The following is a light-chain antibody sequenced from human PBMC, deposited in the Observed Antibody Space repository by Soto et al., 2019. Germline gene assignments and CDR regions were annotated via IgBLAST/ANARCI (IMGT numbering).Light chain of an antibody. J-gene: IGKJ4*01. CDR2: KAS. CDR3: HQYDNSST. Sequence: DIQMTQSPSTLSASVGDRVTITCRASQSVGTWLAWYQLQPWKAPNVLLYKASSLQSGVPSRFSGSGSGTEFTLTISSLQPDDFATYFGHQYDNSSTCGGGTRVEIK. V-gene: IGKV1-5*03. CDR1: QSVGTW.